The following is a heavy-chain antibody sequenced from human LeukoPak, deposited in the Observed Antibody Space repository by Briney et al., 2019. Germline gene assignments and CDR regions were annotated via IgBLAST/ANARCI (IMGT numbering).Heavy chain of an antibody. J-gene: IGHJ4*02. D-gene: IGHD5-18*01. Sequence: GGSLRLSCAASGFTFSMNWVRQAPGKGLEWVASISSSSPYIYYTDSVKGRFTISRDNAKSSLYLQMNSLRAEDTAVYYCARLYSRVGPFDYWGQGTLVTVSS. CDR1: GFTFS. CDR3: ARLYSRVGPFDY. CDR2: ISSSSPYI. V-gene: IGHV3-21*01.